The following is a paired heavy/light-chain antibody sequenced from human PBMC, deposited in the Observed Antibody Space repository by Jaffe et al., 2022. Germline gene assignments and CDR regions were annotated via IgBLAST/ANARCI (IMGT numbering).Light chain of an antibody. CDR2: AAS. CDR1: QGISSY. J-gene: IGKJ4*01. Sequence: DIQLTQSPSFLSASVGDRVTITCRASQGISSYLAWYQQKPGKAPKLLIYAASTLQSGVPSRFSGSGSGTEFTLTISSLQPEDFATYYCQQLNSYPSTFGGGTKVEIK. CDR3: QQLNSYPST. V-gene: IGKV1-9*01.
Heavy chain of an antibody. V-gene: IGHV3-23*01. J-gene: IGHJ4*02. Sequence: EVQLLESGGGLVQPGGSLRLSCAASGFTFSSYAMSWVRQAPGKGLEWVSAISGSGGSTYYADSVKGRFTISRDNSKNTLYLQMNSLRAEDTAVYYCAKDGEAPWGRITIFGVVPPFDYWGQGTLVTVSS. CDR2: ISGSGGST. D-gene: IGHD3-3*01. CDR1: GFTFSSYA. CDR3: AKDGEAPWGRITIFGVVPPFDY.